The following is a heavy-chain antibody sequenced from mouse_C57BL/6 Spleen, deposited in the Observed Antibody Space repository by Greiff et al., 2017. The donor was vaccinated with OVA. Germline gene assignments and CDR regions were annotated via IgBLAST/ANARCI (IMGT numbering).Heavy chain of an antibody. J-gene: IGHJ4*01. D-gene: IGHD2-1*01. CDR1: GYTFTSYW. V-gene: IGHV1-55*01. Sequence: QVQLQQPGAELVKPGASVKMSCKASGYTFTSYWITWVKQRPGQGLEWIGDIYPGSGSTNYNEKFKSKATLTVDTSSSTAYMQLSSLTSEDSAVYYCARNYGNYKGYMDYWGQGTSVTVSS. CDR2: IYPGSGST. CDR3: ARNYGNYKGYMDY.